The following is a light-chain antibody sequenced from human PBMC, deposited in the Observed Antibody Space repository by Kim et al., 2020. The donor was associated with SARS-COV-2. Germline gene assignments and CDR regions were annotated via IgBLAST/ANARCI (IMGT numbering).Light chain of an antibody. CDR3: VLCMGSGIWV. CDR1: SGSVSTSYY. V-gene: IGLV8-61*01. Sequence: QTVVTQEPSFSVSPGGTVTLTCGLSSGSVSTSYYPSWYQQTPGQAPRTLIYNTNTRSSGVPDRFSGSILGNKAALTITGAQADDESDYYCVLCMGSGIWVFGGGTKLTVL. J-gene: IGLJ3*02. CDR2: NTN.